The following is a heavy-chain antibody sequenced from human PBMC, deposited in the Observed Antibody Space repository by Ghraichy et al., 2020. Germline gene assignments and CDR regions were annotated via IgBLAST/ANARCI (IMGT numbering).Heavy chain of an antibody. D-gene: IGHD3-22*01. Sequence: SLRLSCAASGFTFSSYSMNWVRQAPGKGLEWVSYISSSSSTIYYADSVKGRFTISRDNAKNSLYLQMNSLRDEDTAVYYCARSMGSYYDSSGYPVGGYWGQGTLVTVSS. CDR1: GFTFSSYS. J-gene: IGHJ4*02. CDR2: ISSSSSTI. V-gene: IGHV3-48*02. CDR3: ARSMGSYYDSSGYPVGGY.